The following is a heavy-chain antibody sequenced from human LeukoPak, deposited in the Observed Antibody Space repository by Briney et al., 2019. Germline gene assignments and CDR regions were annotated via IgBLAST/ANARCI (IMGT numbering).Heavy chain of an antibody. CDR3: ARSTIFGVVPFYYYYGMDV. D-gene: IGHD3-3*01. CDR1: GYTFTSYY. J-gene: IGHJ6*02. V-gene: IGHV1-46*01. Sequence: ASVKVSCKASGYTFTSYYMHWVRQAPGQGLEWMGIINPSGGSTSYAQKFQGRVTMTRDTSTSTVYMELSSLRSEDTAVYYCARSTIFGVVPFYYYYGMDVWGQGTTVTVSS. CDR2: INPSGGST.